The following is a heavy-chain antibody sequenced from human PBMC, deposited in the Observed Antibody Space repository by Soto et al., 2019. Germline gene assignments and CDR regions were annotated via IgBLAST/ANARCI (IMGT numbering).Heavy chain of an antibody. J-gene: IGHJ4*02. Sequence: ASVKVSCKASAYTFTGYYMHWVRQAPGQGLEYMGWIHPKNGDTKCAQKFQDWVTMTRDTSTSTAYLELRRLTTDDTAVYFCAREPSGSGGFDYWGQGTPVTVSS. V-gene: IGHV1-2*04. CDR1: AYTFTGYY. CDR2: IHPKNGDT. CDR3: AREPSGSGGFDY. D-gene: IGHD3-10*01.